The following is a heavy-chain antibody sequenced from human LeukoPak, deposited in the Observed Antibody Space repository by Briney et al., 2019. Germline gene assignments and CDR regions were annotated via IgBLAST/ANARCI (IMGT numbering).Heavy chain of an antibody. CDR1: GGSFSGYY. Sequence: SETLSLTCAVYGGSFSGYYWSWIRQPPGKGLEWIGEINHSGSTNYNPSLKSRVTISADTSKNQFPLKLSSVTAADTAVYYCARLVFGYDSSGYSCWGQGTLVTVSS. V-gene: IGHV4-34*01. CDR2: INHSGST. CDR3: ARLVFGYDSSGYSC. J-gene: IGHJ4*02. D-gene: IGHD3-22*01.